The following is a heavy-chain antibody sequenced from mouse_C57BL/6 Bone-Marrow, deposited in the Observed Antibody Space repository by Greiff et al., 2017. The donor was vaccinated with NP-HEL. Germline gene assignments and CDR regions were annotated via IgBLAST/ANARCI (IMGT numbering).Heavy chain of an antibody. CDR2: IYPRSGNT. D-gene: IGHD1-1*01. J-gene: IGHJ4*01. V-gene: IGHV1-81*01. CDR3: ARSVITTVVAPSYAMDY. Sequence: VQVVESGAELARPGASVKLSCKASGYTFTSYGISWVKQRTGQGLEWIGEIYPRSGNTYYNEKFKGKATLTADKSSSTAYMELRSLTSEDSAVYFCARSVITTVVAPSYAMDYWGQGTSVTVSS. CDR1: GYTFTSYG.